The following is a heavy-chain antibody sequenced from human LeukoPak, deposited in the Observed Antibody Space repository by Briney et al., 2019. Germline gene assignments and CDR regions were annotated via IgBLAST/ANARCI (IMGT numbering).Heavy chain of an antibody. CDR2: ISGDGGST. J-gene: IGHJ5*02. CDR1: GFTFDDYA. Sequence: TGGSLRLSCAASGFTFDDYAMRWVRQAPGKGLEWVSLISGDGGSTYYADSVKGRFTISRDNSKNSLYPQMNSLRTEDTALYYCAKDIRYNDNWFDPWGQGTLVTVSS. V-gene: IGHV3-43*02. CDR3: AKDIRYNDNWFDP. D-gene: IGHD1-14*01.